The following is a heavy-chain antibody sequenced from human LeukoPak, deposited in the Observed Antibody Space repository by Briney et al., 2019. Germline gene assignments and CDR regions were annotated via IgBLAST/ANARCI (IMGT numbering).Heavy chain of an antibody. CDR1: GFTFSSYS. V-gene: IGHV3-21*01. D-gene: IGHD4-17*01. Sequence: GGSLRLSCAASGFTFSSYSMNSVRQAPGKGLGWVSCISSSSNYIYYADSVKGRFTISRDNAKNSLYLQMNSLRAEDTAVYYCARDPYGDSDYWGQGTLVTVSS. J-gene: IGHJ4*02. CDR3: ARDPYGDSDY. CDR2: ISSSSNYI.